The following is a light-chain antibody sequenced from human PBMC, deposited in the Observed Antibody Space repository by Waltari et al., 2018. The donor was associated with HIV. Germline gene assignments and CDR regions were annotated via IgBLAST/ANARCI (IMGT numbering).Light chain of an antibody. CDR1: RNNSGGWNL. J-gene: IGLJ2*01. CDR2: EVS. CDR3: SSYTSSSTVI. V-gene: IGLV2-14*01. Sequence: QSALTQPAPDPGHPGRSLPPSSTGTRNNSGGWNLVTWFHQHPRKAPKLMIYEVSTRPSGVSNRCSGSKSGNTASLTISGLQAEDEADYYCSSYTSSSTVIFGGGTKLAVL.